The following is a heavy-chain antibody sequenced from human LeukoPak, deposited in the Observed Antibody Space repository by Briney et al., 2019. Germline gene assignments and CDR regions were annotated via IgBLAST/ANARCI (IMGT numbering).Heavy chain of an antibody. V-gene: IGHV3-21*06. J-gene: IGHJ5*02. CDR3: ATGGNWFDP. CDR1: GYTFSSYT. CDR2: IRSSGTYV. Sequence: GGSLRLSCAASGYTFSSYTMDWVRQAPGKGLEWVSSIRSSGTYVFYADSVRGRFTISRDNAKNSVYLQMNSLRAEDTAIYYCATGGNWFDPWGQGTLVTVSS.